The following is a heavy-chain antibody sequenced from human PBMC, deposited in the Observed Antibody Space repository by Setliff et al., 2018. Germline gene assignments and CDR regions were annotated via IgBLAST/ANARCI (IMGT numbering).Heavy chain of an antibody. Sequence: ASVKVSCKASGYTFTGYYIHWVRQAPGQGLEYMGWINPNSGGTNYAPKFQGRVTMTRDTSISTVYMEVSRLRSEDTAVYYCAREFPYVDTGAYYFDYWGQGTLVTVSS. CDR2: INPNSGGT. D-gene: IGHD5-18*01. CDR1: GYTFTGYY. V-gene: IGHV1-2*02. J-gene: IGHJ4*02. CDR3: AREFPYVDTGAYYFDY.